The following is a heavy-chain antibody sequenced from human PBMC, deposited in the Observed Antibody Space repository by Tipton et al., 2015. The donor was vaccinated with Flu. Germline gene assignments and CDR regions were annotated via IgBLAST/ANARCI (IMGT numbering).Heavy chain of an antibody. CDR2: INHSGST. J-gene: IGHJ4*02. CDR1: GGSFSGYY. CDR3: ARVNTARYSSSWSDY. Sequence: TLSLTCAVYGGSFSGYYWSWIRQPPGKGLEWIGEINHSGSTNYNPSLKSRVTISVDTSKNQFSLKLSSVTAADTAVYYCARVNTARYSSSWSDYWGQGTLVTVSS. D-gene: IGHD6-13*01. V-gene: IGHV4-34*01.